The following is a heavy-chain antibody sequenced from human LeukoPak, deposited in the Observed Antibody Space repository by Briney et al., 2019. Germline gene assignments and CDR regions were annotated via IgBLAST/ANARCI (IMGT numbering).Heavy chain of an antibody. Sequence: PGGSLRLSCAASGFSFDNAWMNWVRQAPGKGLEWVSSISSSSSYIYYADSVKGRFTISRDNAKNSLYLQMNSLRAEDTAVYYCARDSPKQPSDAFDIWGQGTMVTVSS. J-gene: IGHJ3*02. CDR3: ARDSPKQPSDAFDI. CDR2: ISSSSSYI. CDR1: GFSFDNAW. V-gene: IGHV3-21*01. D-gene: IGHD6-13*01.